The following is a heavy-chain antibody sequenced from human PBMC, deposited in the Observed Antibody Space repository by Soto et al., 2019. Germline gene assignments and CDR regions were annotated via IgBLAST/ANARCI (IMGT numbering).Heavy chain of an antibody. D-gene: IGHD3-22*01. V-gene: IGHV1-18*01. J-gene: IGHJ4*02. CDR3: SRDKDDYDSSIYFSSFDY. CDR2: INPYNGNT. CDR1: DYTFTSYG. Sequence: ASVKVSCKTSDYTFTSYGISWVRQAPGQGLEWMGWINPYNGNTNYAQKFQGRGNMTTDTFTNPAYMELRSPRSDDTAVYYFSRDKDDYDSSIYFSSFDYWGQGTLVTVSS.